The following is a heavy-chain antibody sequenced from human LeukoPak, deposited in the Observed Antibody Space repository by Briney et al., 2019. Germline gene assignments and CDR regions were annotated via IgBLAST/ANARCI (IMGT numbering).Heavy chain of an antibody. CDR3: AKPWGGSYRTLFDH. Sequence: GGSLRLSCAASGFTFSSYAMSWVRQAPGKGLEWVSAISRSGGSTYYAASMKGLFNLSRDNFKNPLQLQMNTLGAEDKGGYYCAKPWGGSYRTLFDHWGQGTLVTVSS. D-gene: IGHD3-16*02. CDR2: ISRSGGST. CDR1: GFTFSSYA. V-gene: IGHV3-23*01. J-gene: IGHJ4*02.